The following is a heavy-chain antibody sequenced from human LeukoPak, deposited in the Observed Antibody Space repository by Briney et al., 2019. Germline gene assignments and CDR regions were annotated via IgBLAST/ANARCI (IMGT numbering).Heavy chain of an antibody. D-gene: IGHD1-14*01. CDR2: IYYSGST. CDR1: GGSISSYY. J-gene: IGHJ4*02. CDR3: AREPGIPSYFDY. V-gene: IGHV4-59*01. Sequence: SETLSLTCTVSGGSISSYYWSWIRQPPGKGLEWIGYIYYSGSTNYNPSLKSRVTISVDTSKNQFSLKVSSVTAADTAVYYCAREPGIPSYFDYWGQGTLVTVSS.